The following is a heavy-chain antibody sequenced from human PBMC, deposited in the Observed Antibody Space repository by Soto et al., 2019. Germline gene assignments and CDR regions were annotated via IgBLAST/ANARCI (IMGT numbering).Heavy chain of an antibody. CDR1: GGSISSGSYY. J-gene: IGHJ4*02. Sequence: SETLSLTCTVSGGSISSGSYYWGWVRQSPGKWLEWIGSIYYSGNAYYNPSLKSRVAVSVDTSKNQFSLKVTSVTATDTAVYYCARHKDTSSRYLLPDFWGQGTLVTVSS. V-gene: IGHV4-39*01. CDR3: ARHKDTSSRYLLPDF. CDR2: IYYSGNA. D-gene: IGHD6-13*01.